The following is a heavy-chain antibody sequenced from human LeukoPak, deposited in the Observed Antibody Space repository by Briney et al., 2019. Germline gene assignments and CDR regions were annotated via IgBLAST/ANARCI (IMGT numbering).Heavy chain of an antibody. CDR2: ISSSSSYR. CDR1: GFTLSRYR. J-gene: IGHJ4*02. Sequence: PGGSLRLSCAASGFTLSRYRMNWVRQAPRKRLEWVSSISSSSSYRYYADSVKGRFTISRDNAENSLHLQMNSLRAVDTDVYYCMSYANRSDDYWGQGTLVTVSS. D-gene: IGHD3-16*01. V-gene: IGHV3-21*01. CDR3: MSYANRSDDY.